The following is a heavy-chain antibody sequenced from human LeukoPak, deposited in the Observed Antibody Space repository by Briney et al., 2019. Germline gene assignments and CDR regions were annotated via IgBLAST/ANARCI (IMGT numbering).Heavy chain of an antibody. Sequence: ASVKVSCTASGYTFTSYGISWVRQAPGQGLEWMGWISAYNGNANYAQKLQGRVTMTTDTSTSTAYMELRSLRSDDTAVYYCARGVSMSPGLLWFGEYWGFDYWGQGTLVTVSS. D-gene: IGHD3-10*01. J-gene: IGHJ4*02. CDR1: GYTFTSYG. V-gene: IGHV1-18*01. CDR2: ISAYNGNA. CDR3: ARGVSMSPGLLWFGEYWGFDY.